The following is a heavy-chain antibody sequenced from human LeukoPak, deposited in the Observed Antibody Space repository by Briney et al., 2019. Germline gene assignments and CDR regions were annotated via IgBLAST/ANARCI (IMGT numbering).Heavy chain of an antibody. D-gene: IGHD3-3*01. J-gene: IGHJ6*02. CDR3: ARDSITPFGYYYGMDV. CDR2: IYYSGST. Sequence: SETLSLTCTVSGGSISSYYWSWIRQPPGKGLEWIGYIYYSGSTNYNPSLKSRVTISVDTSKNQFSLKLSSVTAADTAVYYCARDSITPFGYYYGMDVWGQGTTVTVSS. V-gene: IGHV4-59*12. CDR1: GGSISSYY.